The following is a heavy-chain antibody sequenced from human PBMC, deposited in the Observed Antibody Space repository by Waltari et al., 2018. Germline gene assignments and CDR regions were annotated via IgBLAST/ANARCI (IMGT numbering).Heavy chain of an antibody. J-gene: IGHJ5*02. Sequence: EVQLVESGGGLVQPGGSLRLSCAASGFTFSSYAMHWVRQAPGQGLEYVSAISSNGGSTYYADYVKGRFTISRDNSKNTLYLQMGSLRAEDMAVYYCARGTHYSGSYYFVGWFDPWGQGTLVTVSS. CDR1: GFTFSSYA. V-gene: IGHV3-64*07. D-gene: IGHD1-26*01. CDR3: ARGTHYSGSYYFVGWFDP. CDR2: ISSNGGST.